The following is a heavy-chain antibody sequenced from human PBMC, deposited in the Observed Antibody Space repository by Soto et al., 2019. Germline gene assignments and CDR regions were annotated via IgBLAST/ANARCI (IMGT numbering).Heavy chain of an antibody. J-gene: IGHJ6*02. V-gene: IGHV5-10-1*01. CDR3: ARITTVTTYYYYGMDV. CDR2: IDPSDSYT. CDR1: GYSFTSYW. D-gene: IGHD4-17*01. Sequence: GESLKISCKGSGYSFTSYWISWVRQMPGKGLEWMGRIDPSDSYTNYSPSFQGHVTISADKSISTAYLQWSRLKASDTAMYYCARITTVTTYYYYGMDVWGQGTTVTVSS.